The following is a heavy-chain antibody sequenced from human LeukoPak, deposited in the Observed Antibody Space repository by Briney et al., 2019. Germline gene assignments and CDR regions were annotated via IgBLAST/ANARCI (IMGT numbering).Heavy chain of an antibody. CDR2: IYYSGST. D-gene: IGHD3-22*01. CDR1: GGSISSYY. J-gene: IGHJ5*02. Sequence: SETLSLTCTVSGGSISSYYWSWIRQPPGKGLEWIGYIYYSGSTNYNPSLKSRVTISADTSKNQFSLKLSSVTAADTAVYYCARGNLSGYYSGWFDPWGQGTLVTVSS. V-gene: IGHV4-59*01. CDR3: ARGNLSGYYSGWFDP.